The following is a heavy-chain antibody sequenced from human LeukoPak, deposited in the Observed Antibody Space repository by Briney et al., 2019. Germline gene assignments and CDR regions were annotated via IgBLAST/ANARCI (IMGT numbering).Heavy chain of an antibody. CDR2: INPNSGGT. CDR1: GYTFTGYY. V-gene: IGHV1-2*02. D-gene: IGHD2-15*01. CDR3: ARDEGGYCSGGSCYYFDY. J-gene: IGHJ4*02. Sequence: ASVKVSCKASGYTFTGYYMHWVRQAPGQGLEWMGWINPNSGGTNYAQKFQGRVTMTRDTSISTAYMELSRLRSDDTAVYYCARDEGGYCSGGSCYYFDYWGQGNLVTVSS.